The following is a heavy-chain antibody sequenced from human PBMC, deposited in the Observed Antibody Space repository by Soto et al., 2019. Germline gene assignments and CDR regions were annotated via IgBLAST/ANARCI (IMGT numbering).Heavy chain of an antibody. D-gene: IGHD6-13*01. V-gene: IGHV3-23*01. Sequence: GGSLRLSCAASGFTFSSYAMSWVRQAPGKGLEWVSAISGSGGSTYYADSVKGRFTISRDNSKNTLYLQMNSLRAEDTAVYYCATYSSSWLAEYFQHWGQGTLVTVSS. J-gene: IGHJ1*01. CDR2: ISGSGGST. CDR1: GFTFSSYA. CDR3: ATYSSSWLAEYFQH.